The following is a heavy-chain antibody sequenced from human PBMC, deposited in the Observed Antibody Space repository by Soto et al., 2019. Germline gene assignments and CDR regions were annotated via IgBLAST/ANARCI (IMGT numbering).Heavy chain of an antibody. CDR1: GFTFSSYW. Sequence: EVQLVESGGGLVQPGGSLRLSCAASGFTFSSYWMHWVRQAPGKGLVWVSDIKRDGSDIRYADSVKGRFTVSRDNAENTLYLQMNSLRAEDTALYYCARDEGAAVPKRGFDSWGQGTLVTVSS. CDR3: ARDEGAAVPKRGFDS. V-gene: IGHV3-74*01. CDR2: IKRDGSDI. J-gene: IGHJ4*02. D-gene: IGHD6-13*01.